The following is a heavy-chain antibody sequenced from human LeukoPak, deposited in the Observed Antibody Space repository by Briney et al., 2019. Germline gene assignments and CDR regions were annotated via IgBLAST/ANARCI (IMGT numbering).Heavy chain of an antibody. CDR2: ISSSSSSI. V-gene: IGHV3-48*01. D-gene: IGHD4-17*01. CDR3: ARDMTTVTTGDY. J-gene: IGHJ4*02. CDR1: GLTFSSYS. Sequence: GGSLRLSCAASGLTFSSYSMNWVRQAPGQRLEWVSYISSSSSSIYHADSVKGRFTVSRDNSKNTLYLQLNSVRAEDTAVYYCARDMTTVTTGDYWGEGTLVTVSS.